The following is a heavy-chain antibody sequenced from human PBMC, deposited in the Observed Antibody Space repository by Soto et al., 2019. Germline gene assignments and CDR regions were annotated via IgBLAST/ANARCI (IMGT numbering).Heavy chain of an antibody. J-gene: IGHJ6*02. CDR3: AREGWPLLQTGMDV. D-gene: IGHD2-15*01. Sequence: GSLRLSCAASGFTFRSYSMNWVRQAPGKGLEWVSYISSSNRTINYADSVKGRFIISRDNAKNSLYLQMHSLRDEDTAVYYCAREGWPLLQTGMDVWGQGTTVTVSS. V-gene: IGHV3-48*02. CDR2: ISSSNRTI. CDR1: GFTFRSYS.